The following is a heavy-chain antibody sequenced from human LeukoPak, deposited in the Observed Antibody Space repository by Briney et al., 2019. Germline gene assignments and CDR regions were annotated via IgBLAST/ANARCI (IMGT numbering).Heavy chain of an antibody. D-gene: IGHD1-26*01. Sequence: GGSLRLSCAASGFTFNNYWMHWVRQAPGKGLVWVSVTSRDGRITNYAHSLKGRFTISTDNAKKPLYLQLNSLRAEDTAVYYCGRPLVGTSSAAFDIWGQGTTVTLSS. V-gene: IGHV3-74*01. CDR2: TSRDGRIT. J-gene: IGHJ3*02. CDR1: GFTFNNYW. CDR3: GRPLVGTSSAAFDI.